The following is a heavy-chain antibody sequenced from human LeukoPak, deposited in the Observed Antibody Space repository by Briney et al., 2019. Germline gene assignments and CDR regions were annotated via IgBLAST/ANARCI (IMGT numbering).Heavy chain of an antibody. CDR2: ISAYNGNT. Sequence: ASVKVSCKASGYTFTNYYMHWVRQAPGQGLEWMGWISAYNGNTNYAQKLQGRVTMTTDASTSTAYMELRSLRSDDTAVYYCARELGYCSGGSCYLDYWGQGTLVTVSS. CDR1: GYTFTNYY. CDR3: ARELGYCSGGSCYLDY. D-gene: IGHD2-15*01. V-gene: IGHV1-18*04. J-gene: IGHJ4*02.